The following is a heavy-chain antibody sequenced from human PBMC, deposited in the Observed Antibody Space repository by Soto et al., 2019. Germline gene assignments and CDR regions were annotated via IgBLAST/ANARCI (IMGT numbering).Heavy chain of an antibody. Sequence: GASVKVSCKASGYTFTSCGISWVRQAPGQGLEWMGWISAYNGNTNYAQKLQGRVTMTTDTSTSTAYMELRSLRSDDTAVYYCARDRGVDAYYYYGMDVWGQGTTVTVSS. V-gene: IGHV1-18*01. CDR3: ARDRGVDAYYYYGMDV. J-gene: IGHJ6*02. CDR2: ISAYNGNT. CDR1: GYTFTSCG. D-gene: IGHD3-10*01.